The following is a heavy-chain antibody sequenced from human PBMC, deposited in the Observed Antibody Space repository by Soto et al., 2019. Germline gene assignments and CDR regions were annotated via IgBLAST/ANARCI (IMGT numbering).Heavy chain of an antibody. Sequence: PGESLKISCAASGFAFTGHPMSWVRQAPEKGLEWVAGISDGGDLTYNADSVKGRFTISRDNSRNTLYLQMNSLRAEDTAVYYCARRVIGSSRAFDIWGQGTMVTVSS. CDR3: ARRVIGSSRAFDI. J-gene: IGHJ3*02. CDR2: ISDGGDLT. CDR1: GFAFTGHP. D-gene: IGHD3-10*01. V-gene: IGHV3-23*01.